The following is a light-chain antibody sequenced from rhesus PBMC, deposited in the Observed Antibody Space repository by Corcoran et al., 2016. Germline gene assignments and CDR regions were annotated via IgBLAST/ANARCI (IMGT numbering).Light chain of an antibody. CDR1: QGISKS. V-gene: IGKV1-25*01. CDR2: GAS. Sequence: DIQMTQSPSSLSASVGDRVTITCRASQGISKSLAWYQQTTGKAPKVLVYGASTLQTGVPSRFSGSGCGTDFTLTIDSLQPEDFVIYFCQQYSRYPLTFGGGTKVELK. CDR3: QQYSRYPLT. J-gene: IGKJ4*01.